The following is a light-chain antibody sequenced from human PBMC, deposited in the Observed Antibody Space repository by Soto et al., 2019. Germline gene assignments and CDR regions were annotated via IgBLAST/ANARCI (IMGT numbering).Light chain of an antibody. Sequence: DIQMTQSPSSLSASVGDRVTITCRASQGINNDLGWYQQKLGKAPTRLIFATSTLQSGVPSRFSGSGYGTEFTLTISSLQPEDFATYYCLQHNRYPRTFGQGTRVEIK. CDR1: QGINND. J-gene: IGKJ1*01. CDR3: LQHNRYPRT. CDR2: ATS. V-gene: IGKV1-17*01.